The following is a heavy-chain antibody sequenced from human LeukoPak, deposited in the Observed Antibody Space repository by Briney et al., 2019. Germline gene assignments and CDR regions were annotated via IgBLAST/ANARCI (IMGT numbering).Heavy chain of an antibody. D-gene: IGHD5-18*01. J-gene: IGHJ4*02. Sequence: GGSLRLSCAASRFTFSSYAMSWVRQAPGKGLEWVSGISGSGGSTYYADSVKGRFTISRDNSKNTLYLQMNSLRAEDTAVYYCAKEMWSYGLPFSDYWGQGTLVTVSS. CDR1: RFTFSSYA. CDR2: ISGSGGST. V-gene: IGHV3-23*01. CDR3: AKEMWSYGLPFSDY.